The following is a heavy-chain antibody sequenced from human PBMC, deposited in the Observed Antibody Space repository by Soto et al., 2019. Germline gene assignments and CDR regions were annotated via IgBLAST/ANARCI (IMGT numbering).Heavy chain of an antibody. CDR1: GFTFSSYA. Sequence: GGSLRLSCAAFGFTFSSYAMHWVRQAPGKGLEWVAVISYDGSNKYYADSVKGRFTISRDNSKNTLYLQMNSLRAEDTAVYYCARDWAGGGTTPYYYYYGMDVWGQGTTVTVSS. V-gene: IGHV3-30-3*01. CDR2: ISYDGSNK. J-gene: IGHJ6*02. CDR3: ARDWAGGGTTPYYYYYGMDV. D-gene: IGHD1-1*01.